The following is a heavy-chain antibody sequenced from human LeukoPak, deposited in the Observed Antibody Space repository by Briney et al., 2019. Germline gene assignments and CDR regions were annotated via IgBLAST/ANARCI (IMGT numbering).Heavy chain of an antibody. CDR2: INPNSGGT. Sequence: ASVKVSCKASGYTFTGYYMHWVRQAPGQGLEWMERINPNSGGTNYAQKFQGRVTMTRDTSISTAYMELSRLRSDDTAVYYCARARPYSSSWYVNYWGQGTLVTVSS. D-gene: IGHD6-13*01. V-gene: IGHV1-2*06. CDR3: ARARPYSSSWYVNY. CDR1: GYTFTGYY. J-gene: IGHJ4*02.